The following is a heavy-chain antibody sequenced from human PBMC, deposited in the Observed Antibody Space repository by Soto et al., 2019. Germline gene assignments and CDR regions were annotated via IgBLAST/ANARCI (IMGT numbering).Heavy chain of an antibody. Sequence: QVQLQESGPGLVKPSQTLSLTCTVSGGSISSGGYYWSWIRQHPGKGLEWIGYIYYSGSTYYNPSLKSRVTISVDTSKNQFSLKLSSVTAADTAVYYCARDRESSIRGSDYYYYYMDVWGKGTTVTVSS. D-gene: IGHD3-10*01. V-gene: IGHV4-31*03. J-gene: IGHJ6*03. CDR1: GGSISSGGYY. CDR3: ARDRESSIRGSDYYYYYMDV. CDR2: IYYSGST.